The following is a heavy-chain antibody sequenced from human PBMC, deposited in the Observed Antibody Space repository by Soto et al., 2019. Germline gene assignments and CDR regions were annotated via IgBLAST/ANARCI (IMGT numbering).Heavy chain of an antibody. D-gene: IGHD4-17*01. V-gene: IGHV2-5*02. CDR3: AHRPYGDYPIDY. J-gene: IGHJ4*02. CDR1: GFSLNTSGVG. Sequence: QITLKESGPTLVKPTQTLTLTCTFSGFSLNTSGVGVGWIRQPPGKALEWLALIYWDDDKRYSPSLKSRLTIXKXXSQNQVVLTMTNMDPVDTCTYYCAHRPYGDYPIDYWGQGTLVTVSS. CDR2: IYWDDDK.